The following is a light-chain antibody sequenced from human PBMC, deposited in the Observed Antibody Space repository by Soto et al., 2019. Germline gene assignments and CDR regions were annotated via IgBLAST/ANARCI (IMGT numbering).Light chain of an antibody. J-gene: IGLJ2*01. CDR3: SSYTSSSTL. V-gene: IGLV2-14*03. CDR1: SSDVGGYNY. CDR2: DVS. Sequence: QLVLTQPASVSGSPGQSITISCTGTSSDVGGYNYVSWYQQHPGKAPKLMIYDVSNRPSGVSYRFSGSKSGNTASLTISGLQAEDEADYYCSSYTSSSTLFGGGTQLTVL.